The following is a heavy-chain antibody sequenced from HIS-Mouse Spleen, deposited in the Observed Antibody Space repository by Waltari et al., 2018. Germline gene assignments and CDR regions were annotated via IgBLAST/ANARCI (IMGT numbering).Heavy chain of an antibody. V-gene: IGHV3-7*01. CDR1: GFTFSSYW. J-gene: IGHJ4*02. CDR3: ARDGGTGDFDY. CDR2: IKQDGSEK. Sequence: AASGFTFSSYWMSWVRQAPGKGLEWVANIKQDGSEKYYVDSVKGRFTISRDNAKNSLYLQMNSLRAEDTAVYYCARDGGTGDFDYLGQGTLVTVSS. D-gene: IGHD7-27*01.